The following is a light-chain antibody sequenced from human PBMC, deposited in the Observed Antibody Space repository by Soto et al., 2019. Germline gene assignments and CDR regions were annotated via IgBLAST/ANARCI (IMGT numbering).Light chain of an antibody. V-gene: IGLV2-8*01. CDR3: SSKAGSNNLGVV. J-gene: IGLJ2*01. Sequence: QSVLTQPPSASGSPGQSVAISCTGTSSDVGGYNDVSWYQQHPGKAPKLMIYEVTERLSGVPDRFSGSKSGNTASLTVSGLQADDEADYYCSSKAGSNNLGVVFGGGTKVTVL. CDR2: EVT. CDR1: SSDVGGYND.